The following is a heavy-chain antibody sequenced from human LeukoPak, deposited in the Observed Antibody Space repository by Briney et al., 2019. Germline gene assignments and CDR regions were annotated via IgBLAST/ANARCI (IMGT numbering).Heavy chain of an antibody. V-gene: IGHV5-10-1*01. CDR1: GYSFTTYW. Sequence: KGGESLKISCMGSGYSFTTYWISWVRQMPGKGLEWMGRIDPSDSYTNYSPSFQGHVTISADKSISTAYLQWSSLKASDTAMYYCARHYTSSWYFDSWGQGTLVTVSS. CDR2: IDPSDSYT. J-gene: IGHJ4*02. D-gene: IGHD6-13*01. CDR3: ARHYTSSWYFDS.